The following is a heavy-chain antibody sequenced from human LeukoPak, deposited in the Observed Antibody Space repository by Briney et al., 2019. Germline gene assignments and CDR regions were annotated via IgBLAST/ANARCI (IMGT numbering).Heavy chain of an antibody. D-gene: IGHD3-10*01. CDR1: GYTFTGYY. J-gene: IGHJ4*02. Sequence: ASVKVSCKASGYTFTGYYMHWVRQAPGQGLEWMGWINPNSGGTNYAQKFQGRVTMTSDTSISTAYMELSRLRSDDTAVYYCARDWDGSGSYYNAALGYWGQGTLVTVSS. CDR2: INPNSGGT. V-gene: IGHV1-2*02. CDR3: ARDWDGSGSYYNAALGY.